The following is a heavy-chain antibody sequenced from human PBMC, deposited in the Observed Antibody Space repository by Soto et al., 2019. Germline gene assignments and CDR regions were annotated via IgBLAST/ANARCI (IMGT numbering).Heavy chain of an antibody. Sequence: ASVKVSCKASGGTFSTYSINWVRQAPGQGLEWMGGSLPFFGTARYAQNFQGRVTITADESTSTAYLELSSLRSDDTAVYYCARDGGRHSGGIDYWGQGTLVTVSS. CDR2: SLPFFGTA. CDR3: ARDGGRHSGGIDY. CDR1: GGTFSTYS. D-gene: IGHD1-26*01. V-gene: IGHV1-69*13. J-gene: IGHJ4*02.